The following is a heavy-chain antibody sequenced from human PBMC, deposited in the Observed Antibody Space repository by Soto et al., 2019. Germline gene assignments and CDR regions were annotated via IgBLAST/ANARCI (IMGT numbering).Heavy chain of an antibody. CDR2: IYYSGST. V-gene: IGHV4-30-4*01. J-gene: IGHJ6*02. CDR3: ARAPSYDSSGRNYDYYGTDV. Sequence: SETLSLTCTVSGGSISSGDYYWSWIRQPPGKGLEWIGYIYYSGSTYYNPSLKSRVTISVDTSKNQFSLKLSSVTAADTAVYYCARAPSYDSSGRNYDYYGTDVWGQGTTVTVSS. D-gene: IGHD3-22*01. CDR1: GGSISSGDYY.